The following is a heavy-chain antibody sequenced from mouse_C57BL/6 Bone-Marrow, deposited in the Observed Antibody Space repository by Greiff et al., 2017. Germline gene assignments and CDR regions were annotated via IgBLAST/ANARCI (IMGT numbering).Heavy chain of an antibody. Sequence: QVQLKQPGAELVMPGASVKLSCKASGYTFTSYWMHWVKQRPGQGLEWIGEIDPSDSYTNYNQKLQGKSTLTVDKSSSTAYMQLSSLTSEDSAVYDCARGASYYSNFYAMDYWGQGTSVTVSS. V-gene: IGHV1-69*01. J-gene: IGHJ4*01. CDR1: GYTFTSYW. CDR3: ARGASYYSNFYAMDY. D-gene: IGHD2-5*01. CDR2: IDPSDSYT.